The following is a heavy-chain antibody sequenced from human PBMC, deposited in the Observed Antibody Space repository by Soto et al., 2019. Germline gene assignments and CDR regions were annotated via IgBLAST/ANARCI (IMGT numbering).Heavy chain of an antibody. CDR2: IWYEGSNK. J-gene: IGHJ6*02. Sequence: QVQLVESGGGVVQPGRSLRLSCAASGFTFSSYGMHWVRQAPGKGLEWVAVIWYEGSNKYYADSVKGRFTISRDNSKNTLYLQMNSLRAEDTAVYYCARDLRGDIVLMVSYYYYGMDVWGQGTTVTVSS. D-gene: IGHD2-8*01. V-gene: IGHV3-33*01. CDR1: GFTFSSYG. CDR3: ARDLRGDIVLMVSYYYYGMDV.